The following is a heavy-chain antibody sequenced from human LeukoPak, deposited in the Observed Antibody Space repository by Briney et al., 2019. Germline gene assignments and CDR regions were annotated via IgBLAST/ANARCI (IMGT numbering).Heavy chain of an antibody. Sequence: SGGSLRLYCVASGFTFRDYSMAWVRQLPGGGLEWVSAIARDDFTVYPDPLKGRFTISRDNSRNTLYLQMNTLRAEDTAVYYCVKERDRGTDVADDFDFWGEGTLVTVSS. D-gene: IGHD6-19*01. CDR2: IARDDFT. V-gene: IGHV3-23*01. CDR1: GFTFRDYS. J-gene: IGHJ4*02. CDR3: VKERDRGTDVADDFDF.